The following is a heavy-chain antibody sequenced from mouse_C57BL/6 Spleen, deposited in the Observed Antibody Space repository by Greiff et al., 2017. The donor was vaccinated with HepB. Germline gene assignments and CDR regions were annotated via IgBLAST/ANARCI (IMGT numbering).Heavy chain of an antibody. Sequence: EVQLQQSGPELVKPGASVKISCKASGYTFTDYYMNWVKQSHGKSLEWIGDINPNNGGTSYNQKFKGKATLTVDKSSSTAYMELRSLTSEDSAVYYFARTMDYWGQGTSVTVSS. CDR1: GYTFTDYY. J-gene: IGHJ4*01. CDR3: ARTMDY. CDR2: INPNNGGT. V-gene: IGHV1-26*01.